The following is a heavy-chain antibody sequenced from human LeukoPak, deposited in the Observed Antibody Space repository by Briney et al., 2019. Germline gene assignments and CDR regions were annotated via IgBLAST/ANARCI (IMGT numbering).Heavy chain of an antibody. D-gene: IGHD3-10*01. CDR2: ISDNGGAT. CDR1: EFAFNSYA. Sequence: GGSLRLSCLASEFAFNSYAMHWVRQAPGKGLECVSSISDNGGATYYADSVKGRFTISRDNAKNTLYLQMNSLRAEDTAVYYCARGFRYFDSWGQGTLVTVSS. V-gene: IGHV3-64*04. J-gene: IGHJ4*02. CDR3: ARGFRYFDS.